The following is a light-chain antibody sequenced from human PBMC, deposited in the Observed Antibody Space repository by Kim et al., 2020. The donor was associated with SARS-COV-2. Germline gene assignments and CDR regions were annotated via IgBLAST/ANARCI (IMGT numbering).Light chain of an antibody. Sequence: VSPGESATLSCRASQSVGTNLAWYQQRPGQAPRLLIYATSTRATGIPAGFSGSGSGTEFTLTISSLQSEDFAVYYCQQFNNWPLTFGGGTKVEI. CDR3: QQFNNWPLT. CDR1: QSVGTN. CDR2: ATS. V-gene: IGKV3-15*01. J-gene: IGKJ4*01.